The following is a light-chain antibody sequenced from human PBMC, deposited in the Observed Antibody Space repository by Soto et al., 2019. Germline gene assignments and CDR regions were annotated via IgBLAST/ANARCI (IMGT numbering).Light chain of an antibody. CDR3: QSYDDSLSAFV. J-gene: IGLJ1*01. V-gene: IGLV1-40*01. CDR1: SSNNGAIYG. CDR2: VNT. Sequence: QSVLTQPPSVSGAPGQRVTISCTGSSSNNGAIYGVHWYQQLPGTAPKLLIYVNTNRPSGVPDRFSASKSGTSASLAITGLQAEDEADYYCQSYDDSLSAFVFGTGTKVTVL.